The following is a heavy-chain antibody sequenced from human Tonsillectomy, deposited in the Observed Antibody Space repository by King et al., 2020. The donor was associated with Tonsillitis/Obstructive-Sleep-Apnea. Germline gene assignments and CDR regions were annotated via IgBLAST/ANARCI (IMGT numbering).Heavy chain of an antibody. J-gene: IGHJ4*02. CDR2: IYFSGST. Sequence: LQLQESGPGLVKSSETLPLPSTVSGGSISSATYYWGGVRPPPGKGLEWTGSIYFSGSTYYTPSLKSRITISVDTSKNQLSLKLSSVTAADTAVYYCARLLHLYYVDYWGQGTLVTVSS. CDR1: GGSISSATYY. V-gene: IGHV4-39*01. CDR3: ARLLHLYYVDY.